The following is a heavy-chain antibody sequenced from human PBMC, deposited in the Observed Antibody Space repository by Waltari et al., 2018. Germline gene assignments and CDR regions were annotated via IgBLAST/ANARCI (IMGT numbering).Heavy chain of an antibody. Sequence: EVQLVESGGGLVQPGGSLRLSCAASGFTFSVYEMNWVRQAPGKGLEWVSYISCSGSIIDYADSVKGRFTISRDNAKNSLYLQMNNLRAEDTAVYYCARDPHQIAVAHWFDPWGQGTLVTVSS. CDR1: GFTFSVYE. CDR3: ARDPHQIAVAHWFDP. V-gene: IGHV3-48*03. J-gene: IGHJ5*02. D-gene: IGHD2-2*01. CDR2: ISCSGSII.